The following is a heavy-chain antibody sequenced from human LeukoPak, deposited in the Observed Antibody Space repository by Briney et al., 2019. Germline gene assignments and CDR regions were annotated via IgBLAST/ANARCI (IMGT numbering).Heavy chain of an antibody. J-gene: IGHJ4*02. CDR1: GYSFTRYG. V-gene: IGHV1-18*01. D-gene: IGHD6-19*01. CDR2: ISAYNGNT. Sequence: ASVKVSCKASGYSFTRYGIGWVRQAPGQGLELMGWISAYNGNTNYAQKLQGRVTMTTDTSTSTAYMELRSLRSDDTAVYYCARGPTPPYSGWGYYFDYWGQGTLVTVSS. CDR3: ARGPTPPYSGWGYYFDY.